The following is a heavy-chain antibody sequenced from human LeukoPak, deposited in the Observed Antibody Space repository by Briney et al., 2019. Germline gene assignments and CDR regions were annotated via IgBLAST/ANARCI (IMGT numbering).Heavy chain of an antibody. CDR2: INHSGST. J-gene: IGHJ4*02. CDR3: ARMDGYFDY. Sequence: GSLRLSCAASGFTFSSYAMSWIRQPPGKGLEWIGEINHSGSTNYNPSLKSRVTISVDTSKNQFSLKLSSVTAADTAVYYCARMDGYFDYWGQGTLVTVSS. D-gene: IGHD2-2*03. CDR1: GFTFSSYA. V-gene: IGHV4-34*01.